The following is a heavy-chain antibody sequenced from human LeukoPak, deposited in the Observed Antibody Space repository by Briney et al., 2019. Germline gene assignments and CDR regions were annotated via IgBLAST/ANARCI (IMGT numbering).Heavy chain of an antibody. J-gene: IGHJ4*02. V-gene: IGHV3-33*01. CDR3: ARTAAGAVFFDY. CDR2: IWYDGSNK. CDR1: GFTFSSYG. Sequence: GGSLRLSCAASGFTFSSYGMHWVRQAPGKGLEWVAVIWYDGSNKYYADSVKGRFTISRDNSKNTLYLQMNSLRAEDTAVYYCARTAAGAVFFDYWGQGTLVTVSS. D-gene: IGHD6-13*01.